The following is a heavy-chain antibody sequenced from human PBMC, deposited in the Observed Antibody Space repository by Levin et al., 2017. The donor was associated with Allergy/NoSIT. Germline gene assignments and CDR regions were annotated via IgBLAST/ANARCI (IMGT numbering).Heavy chain of an antibody. D-gene: IGHD1-26*01. J-gene: IGHJ4*02. V-gene: IGHV3-23*01. Sequence: PGGSLRLSCAASGFSFNNYAMSWVRQAPGKGLEWASSISRDSSITFYAGSVKGRFTISRDNSKNTVYLQMNGLRVEDTAFYYCARDPGGGATFDSLGQGILVTVSS. CDR1: GFSFNNYA. CDR3: ARDPGGGATFDS. CDR2: ISRDSSIT.